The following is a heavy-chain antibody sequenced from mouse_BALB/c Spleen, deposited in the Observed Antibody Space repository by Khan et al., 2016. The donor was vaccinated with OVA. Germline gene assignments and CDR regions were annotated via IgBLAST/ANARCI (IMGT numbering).Heavy chain of an antibody. D-gene: IGHD2-14*01. CDR3: ARCPSAYYRYEGYYYAMDY. CDR1: GYSITSDYA. J-gene: IGHJ4*01. Sequence: SGPGLVKPSQSLSLTCTVTGYSITSDYAWNWIRQFPGNKLEWMGYISYSGSTSYNPSLKSRISITRDTSKNQFFLQLNSVTTEDTATYYCARCPSAYYRYEGYYYAMDYWGQGTSVTVSS. V-gene: IGHV3-2*02. CDR2: ISYSGST.